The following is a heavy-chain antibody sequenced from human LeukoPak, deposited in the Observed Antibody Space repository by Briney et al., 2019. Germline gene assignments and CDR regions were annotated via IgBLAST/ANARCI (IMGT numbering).Heavy chain of an antibody. Sequence: GRSLTLSCAASGFTFSRYGIHWVRQAPGKGLEWVAVVWGNGINKFYADSMKGRFTISRDNSKHTLSLHMNSLRAEDTAVYYCVKEPAPYSLGDAWGKGTTVTVSS. CDR3: VKEPAPYSLGDA. CDR1: GFTFSRYG. CDR2: VWGNGINK. D-gene: IGHD3-16*01. V-gene: IGHV3-33*06. J-gene: IGHJ6*04.